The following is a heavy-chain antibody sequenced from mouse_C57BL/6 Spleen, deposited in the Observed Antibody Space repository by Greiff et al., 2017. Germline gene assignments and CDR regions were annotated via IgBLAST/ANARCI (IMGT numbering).Heavy chain of an antibody. Sequence: EVKLMESGEGLVKPGGSLKLSCAASGFTFSSYAMSWVRQTPEKRLEWVAYISSGGDYIYYADTVKGRFTISRDNARNTLYLQMSSLKSEDTAMYYCTRDYYGSSFAYWGQGTLVTVSA. CDR2: ISSGGDYI. V-gene: IGHV5-9-1*02. J-gene: IGHJ3*01. D-gene: IGHD1-1*01. CDR3: TRDYYGSSFAY. CDR1: GFTFSSYA.